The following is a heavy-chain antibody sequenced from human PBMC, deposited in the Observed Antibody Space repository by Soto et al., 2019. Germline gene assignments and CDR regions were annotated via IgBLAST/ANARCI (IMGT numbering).Heavy chain of an antibody. CDR1: GYSFTSYW. Sequence: ASVKVSCKGSGYSFTSYWIGWVRQMPGKGLEWMGIIYPGDSDTRYSPSFQGQVTISADKSISTAYLQWSSLKASDTAMYYCARSSPQQWLVAYYYYGMDVWGQGTTVTVSS. D-gene: IGHD6-19*01. V-gene: IGHV5-51*01. CDR2: IYPGDSDT. CDR3: ARSSPQQWLVAYYYYGMDV. J-gene: IGHJ6*02.